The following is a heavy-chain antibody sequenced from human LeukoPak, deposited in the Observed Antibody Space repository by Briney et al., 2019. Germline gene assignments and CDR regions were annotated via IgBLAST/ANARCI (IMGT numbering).Heavy chain of an antibody. CDR3: ARDKQHSYGRYFDH. V-gene: IGHV4-59*01. Sequence: PSETLSLTCTVSGGSISSYYWSWIRQPPGKGLEWIGYIYYSGSTNYNPSLKSRVTISVDTSKNQFSLKLSSVTAADTAVYFCARDKQHSYGRYFDHWGQGTLVTVSS. J-gene: IGHJ4*02. CDR1: GGSISSYY. CDR2: IYYSGST. D-gene: IGHD5-18*01.